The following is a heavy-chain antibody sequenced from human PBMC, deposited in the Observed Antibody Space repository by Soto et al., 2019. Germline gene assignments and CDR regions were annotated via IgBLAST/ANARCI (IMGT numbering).Heavy chain of an antibody. D-gene: IGHD6-19*01. Sequence: WGSLRLSCASSGFTFSSYAMSWVRQAPGKGLEWVSAISGSGGSTYYADSVKGRFTISRDNSKNTLYLQMNSLRAEDTAVYYCAKDGPGIAVALYYYYYGMDVWGQGTTVTVSS. J-gene: IGHJ6*02. CDR2: ISGSGGST. CDR3: AKDGPGIAVALYYYYYGMDV. V-gene: IGHV3-23*01. CDR1: GFTFSSYA.